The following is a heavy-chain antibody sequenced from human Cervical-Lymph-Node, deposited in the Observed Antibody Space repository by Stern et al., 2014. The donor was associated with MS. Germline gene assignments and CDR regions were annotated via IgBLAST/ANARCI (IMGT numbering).Heavy chain of an antibody. V-gene: IGHV3-21*06. J-gene: IGHJ6*02. D-gene: IGHD1-26*01. Sequence: EVQLLESGGGLVKPGGSLLLSCAASGFPFSSHSMNWVRQAPGKGLEWVSSISSVGSFYAESVQGRFTISRDNAKDSLFLQMNSLRVDDTAVYYCAREPQGGAWYYGMDVWGQGTTVTVSS. CDR2: ISSVGS. CDR3: AREPQGGAWYYGMDV. CDR1: GFPFSSHS.